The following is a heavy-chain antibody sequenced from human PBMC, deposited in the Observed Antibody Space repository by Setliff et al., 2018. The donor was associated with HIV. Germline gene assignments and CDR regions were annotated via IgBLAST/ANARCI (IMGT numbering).Heavy chain of an antibody. V-gene: IGHV4-38-2*02. J-gene: IGHJ4*02. CDR3: VRGPQWLVQKGRVYYFDY. CDR2: IYHSATT. CDR1: GSFINSDY. D-gene: IGHD6-19*01. Sequence: PSETLSLTCTVSGSFINSDYWGWIRQPPGKGLEWIGSIYHSATTYYNPSLWGRVTISIDTSKNQFSLKLSSVTAADTAVYYCVRGPQWLVQKGRVYYFDYWGQGTLVTVSS.